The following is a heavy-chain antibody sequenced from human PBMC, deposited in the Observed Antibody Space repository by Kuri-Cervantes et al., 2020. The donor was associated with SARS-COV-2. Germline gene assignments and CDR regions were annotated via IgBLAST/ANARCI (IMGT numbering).Heavy chain of an antibody. CDR2: VYDSGGT. J-gene: IGHJ4*02. CDR3: AGPHRSSGWPFDS. V-gene: IGHV4-39*01. Sequence: SETLSLTCTVSGDSIRGSPYYWGWIRQPPGKGLEWLATVYDSGGTYTNPSLESRVSISVDTSKNQFSLKLRSVTAADTAVYYCAGPHRSSGWPFDSWGQGTLVTVSS. CDR1: GDSIRGSPYY. D-gene: IGHD6-19*01.